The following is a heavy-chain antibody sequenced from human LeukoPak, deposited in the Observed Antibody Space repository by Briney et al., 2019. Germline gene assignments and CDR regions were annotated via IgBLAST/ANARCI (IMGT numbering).Heavy chain of an antibody. Sequence: GGSLRLSCAASGFTFSDYYMSWIRQAPGKGLEWVSYISTSGSRIYYADSVKGRFTISRDNAKNSLYLQMNSLRAEDTAVYYCARGLHYGDYGPFGYWGQGTLVTVSS. CDR3: ARGLHYGDYGPFGY. V-gene: IGHV3-11*01. CDR2: ISTSGSRI. J-gene: IGHJ4*02. CDR1: GFTFSDYY. D-gene: IGHD4-17*01.